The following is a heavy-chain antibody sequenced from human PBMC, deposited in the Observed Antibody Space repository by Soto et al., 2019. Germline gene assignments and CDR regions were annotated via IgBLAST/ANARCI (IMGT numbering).Heavy chain of an antibody. CDR2: INLDGCGT. D-gene: IGHD5-18*01. CDR3: ARVANGYDP. CDR1: GYTXSDYY. V-gene: IGHV1-2*02. J-gene: IGHJ5*02. Sequence: SXKVSYKASGYTXSDYYRDWVRQAPGQGLEWIGWINLDGCGTHYAQKFEGRVTMTSDTSISIAYIELSGMRYDDTAVYYSARVANGYDPWGQGTLGTVSS.